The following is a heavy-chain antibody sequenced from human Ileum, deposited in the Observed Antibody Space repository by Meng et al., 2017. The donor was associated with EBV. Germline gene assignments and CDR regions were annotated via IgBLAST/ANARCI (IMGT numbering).Heavy chain of an antibody. V-gene: IGHV4-4*02. CDR1: GGSIKTDYW. J-gene: IGHJ4*02. CDR2: IHHSGIT. CDR3: ARGVDYHWGY. Sequence: QREGRGPGVVMPSGTLSLSCAVSGGSIKTDYWWSWVRQSPGEGLEWIGEIHHSGITNYNASLRSRVDMSIDKSKNQVSFNLRSATAADTAVYYCARGVDYHWGYWGQGSLVTVSS. D-gene: IGHD3-16*01.